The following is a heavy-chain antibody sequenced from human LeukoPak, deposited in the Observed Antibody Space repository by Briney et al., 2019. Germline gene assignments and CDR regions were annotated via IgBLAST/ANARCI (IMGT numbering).Heavy chain of an antibody. CDR2: FYNSGRS. V-gene: IGHV4-59*01. D-gene: IGHD3-16*01. CDR1: DDSISDYY. CDR3: TRGAGWLIDY. Sequence: PSETLSLTCTVSDDSISDYYRGWIRQPPGKGLEWIGYFYNSGRSTYNPSFKSRVTISADTSKNHFSLKLNSVTTADTVVYYCTRGAGWLIDYWGQGILVTVSS. J-gene: IGHJ4*02.